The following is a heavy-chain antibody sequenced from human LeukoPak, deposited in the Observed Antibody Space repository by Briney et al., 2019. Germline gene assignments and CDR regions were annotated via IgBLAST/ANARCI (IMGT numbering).Heavy chain of an antibody. D-gene: IGHD2-8*02. J-gene: IGHJ4*02. CDR2: INPNSGGT. V-gene: IGHV1-2*02. CDR3: ARGGVLTPYFDY. CDR1: GYTFSGYY. Sequence: ASVKVSCKASGYTFSGYYIHWVRQAPGQGLEWMGWINPNSGGTNYAQKFRGRVTMTRDASISTAYMELSRLRSDDTAVYYCARGGVLTPYFDYWGQGTLVTVSS.